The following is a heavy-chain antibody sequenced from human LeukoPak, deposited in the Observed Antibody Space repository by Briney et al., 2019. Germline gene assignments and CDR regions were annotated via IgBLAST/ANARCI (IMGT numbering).Heavy chain of an antibody. J-gene: IGHJ6*02. V-gene: IGHV4-34*01. CDR1: GGSFCAHS. D-gene: IGHD3-10*01. Sequence: SQTLSLTCAISGGSFCAHSWTWIRHPPGKGLEWVWEINQSGSTNYSPSLKSRVIIPLATSKNQFSVRLKSVTAAATAVFYFTGGNVAPGSFYGMVVWGEGNMVT. CDR3: TGGNVAPGSFYGMVV. CDR2: INQSGST.